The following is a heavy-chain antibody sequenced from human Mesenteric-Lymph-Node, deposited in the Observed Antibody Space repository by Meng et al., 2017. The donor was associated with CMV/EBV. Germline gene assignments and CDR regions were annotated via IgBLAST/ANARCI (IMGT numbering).Heavy chain of an antibody. V-gene: IGHV4-39*01. D-gene: IGHD1-14*01. J-gene: IGHJ4*02. CDR1: GGSFSGYY. Sequence: SETLSLTCAVYGGSFSGYYWGWIRQPPGKGLEWIGSVYYSGSTYYNPSLKSRVTVSVDTSKSQFSLKLSSVTAADTAVYYCARSAPNRASGPFDYWGQGTLVTVSS. CDR2: VYYSGST. CDR3: ARSAPNRASGPFDY.